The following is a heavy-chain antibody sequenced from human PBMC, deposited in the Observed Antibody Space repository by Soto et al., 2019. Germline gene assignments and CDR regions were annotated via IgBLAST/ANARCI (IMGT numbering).Heavy chain of an antibody. CDR1: GGSISSSSYY. V-gene: IGHV4-39*01. Sequence: QLQLQESGPGLVKTSETLSLTCTVSGGSISSSSYYWGWIRQPPGKGLEWIGSIYYSGSTYYNPSLKSRVTISVDTSKNQFSLKLSSVTAADTAVYYCARRGRWLQSYDYWGQGTLVTVSS. D-gene: IGHD3-16*01. J-gene: IGHJ4*02. CDR3: ARRGRWLQSYDY. CDR2: IYYSGST.